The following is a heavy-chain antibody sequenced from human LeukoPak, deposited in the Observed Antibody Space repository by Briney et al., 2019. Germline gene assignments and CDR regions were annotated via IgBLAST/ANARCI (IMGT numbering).Heavy chain of an antibody. CDR2: IHQDGSEK. CDR1: GFTFSSYW. V-gene: IGHV3-7*04. CDR3: ARDKAGAFDI. Sequence: GGSLKLSCEASGFTFSSYWMSWVRQAPGKGLEWVANIHQDGSEKYYVDSVRGRFTISRDNAKNSLYLQMNSLRAEDTAVYYCARDKAGAFDIWGQGTMVTVSS. J-gene: IGHJ3*02.